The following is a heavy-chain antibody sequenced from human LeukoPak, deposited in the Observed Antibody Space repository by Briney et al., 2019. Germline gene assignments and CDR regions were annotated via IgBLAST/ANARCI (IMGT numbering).Heavy chain of an antibody. J-gene: IGHJ4*02. CDR1: GGTFSSYA. D-gene: IGHD2-15*01. V-gene: IGHV1-69*13. Sequence: SVKVSCKASGGTFSSYAISWVRQPPGQGLEWMGGIIPIFGTANYAQKFQGRVAITADESTSTAYMELSSLRSEDTAVYYCAREIGGYCSGGSCYATDYWGQGTLVTVSS. CDR2: IIPIFGTA. CDR3: AREIGGYCSGGSCYATDY.